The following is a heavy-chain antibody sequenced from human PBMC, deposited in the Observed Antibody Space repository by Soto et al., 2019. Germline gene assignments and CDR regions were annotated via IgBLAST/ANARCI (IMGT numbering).Heavy chain of an antibody. D-gene: IGHD5-12*01. V-gene: IGHV3-30*18. J-gene: IGHJ4*02. CDR3: AKSLLRFNLGWYYMDH. CDR2: ISHDAYNK. CDR1: GFIFSSYA. Sequence: VGSLRLSCTTSGFIFSSYAMHWVRQAPGKGLGWVAVISHDAYNKYHTDSVRGRFTISRDDSKNTLYLQMNSLRPEDTAVYYCAKSLLRFNLGWYYMDHWGQGIPVTVSS.